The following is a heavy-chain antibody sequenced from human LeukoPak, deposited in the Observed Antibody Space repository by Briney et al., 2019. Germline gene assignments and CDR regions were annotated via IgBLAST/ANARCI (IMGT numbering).Heavy chain of an antibody. V-gene: IGHV1-8*01. CDR1: GYTFTSYE. CDR3: ARVIVPNWFDP. CDR2: INPNSGNT. Sequence: ASVKVSCKASGYTFTSYEINWVRQATGQGLEWMGWINPNSGNTGYAQKFQGRVTMTRNTSISTAYMELSSLRSEDTAVYYCARVIVPNWFDPWGQGTLATVSS. D-gene: IGHD3-22*01. J-gene: IGHJ5*02.